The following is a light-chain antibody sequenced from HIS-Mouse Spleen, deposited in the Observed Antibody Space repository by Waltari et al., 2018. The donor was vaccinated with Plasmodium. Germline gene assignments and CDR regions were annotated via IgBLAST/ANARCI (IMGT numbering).Light chain of an antibody. Sequence: DIVMPQSPLSLPVTPGEPASISCRSSPSLLHSNGYNYLDWYLQKPGQSPQLLIYLGSNRASGVPDRFSGSGSGTDFTLKISRVEAEDVGVYYCMQALQTPPYTFGQGTKLEIK. CDR1: PSLLHSNGYNY. J-gene: IGKJ2*01. V-gene: IGKV2-28*01. CDR3: MQALQTPPYT. CDR2: LGS.